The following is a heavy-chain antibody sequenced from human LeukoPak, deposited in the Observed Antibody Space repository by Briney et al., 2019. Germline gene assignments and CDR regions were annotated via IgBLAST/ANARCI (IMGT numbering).Heavy chain of an antibody. J-gene: IGHJ2*01. CDR2: VDPEDGET. Sequence: ASVKVSCKVSGYTFTDYYMHWVQQAPGKGLEWMGLVDPEDGETIYAEKLQGRVTITADTSTDTAYMELSSLRSEDTAVYYCATVHRVDTAMANYWYFDLWGRGTLVTVSS. CDR1: GYTFTDYY. CDR3: ATVHRVDTAMANYWYFDL. D-gene: IGHD5-18*01. V-gene: IGHV1-69-2*01.